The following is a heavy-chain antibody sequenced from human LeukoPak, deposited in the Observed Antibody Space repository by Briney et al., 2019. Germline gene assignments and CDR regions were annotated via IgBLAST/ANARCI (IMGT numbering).Heavy chain of an antibody. Sequence: GGSLRLSCAASGFTVSSNYMNLVRQAPGRGLEWVSDIYSGGNTYYADSATGRFTISRDDSKTTLYCQMNSLRGEHRAGFYCAIWLQSKAYFDRWGQGTLVTVSS. CDR1: GFTVSSNY. V-gene: IGHV3-66*01. J-gene: IGHJ4*02. CDR2: IYSGGNT. CDR3: AIWLQSKAYFDR. D-gene: IGHD5-24*01.